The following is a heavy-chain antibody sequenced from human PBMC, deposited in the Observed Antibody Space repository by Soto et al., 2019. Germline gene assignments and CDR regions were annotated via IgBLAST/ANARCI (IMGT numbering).Heavy chain of an antibody. CDR2: ISYDGSNK. CDR3: AKDESSWYDSFLFDY. Sequence: GGSLRLSCAASGFTFSSYGMHWVRQAPGKGLEWVAVISYDGSNKYYADSVKGRFTISRDNSKNTLYLQMNSLRAEDTAVYYCAKDESSWYDSFLFDYWGQGTLVTVSS. D-gene: IGHD6-13*01. V-gene: IGHV3-30*18. J-gene: IGHJ4*02. CDR1: GFTFSSYG.